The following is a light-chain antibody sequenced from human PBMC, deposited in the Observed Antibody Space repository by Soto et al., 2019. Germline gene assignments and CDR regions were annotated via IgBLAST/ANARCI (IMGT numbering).Light chain of an antibody. CDR1: SSDGGGYNY. CDR3: VSYTSISTQV. CDR2: DVS. Sequence: QSALTQPASVSGSPGQSITISCTGTSSDGGGYNYVSWYQHHPGKAPKLMIYDVSNRPSGVSNRFSGSKSGNTASLTISGLQGEEEADYYCVSYTSISTQVFGTGPKGTVL. V-gene: IGLV2-14*01. J-gene: IGLJ1*01.